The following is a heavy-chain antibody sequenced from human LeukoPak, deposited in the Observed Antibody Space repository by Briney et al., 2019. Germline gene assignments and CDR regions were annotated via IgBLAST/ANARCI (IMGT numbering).Heavy chain of an antibody. CDR3: AKDPTDFDSSGQTYFDN. CDR2: ISSSSSTI. Sequence: PGGSLRLSCAASGFTFSSYSMNWVRQAPGKGLEWVSYISSSSSTIYYADSVKGRFTISRDNAKNSLYLQMNSLRAEDTAVYYCAKDPTDFDSSGQTYFDNWGQGTLVTVSS. V-gene: IGHV3-48*01. J-gene: IGHJ4*02. D-gene: IGHD3-22*01. CDR1: GFTFSSYS.